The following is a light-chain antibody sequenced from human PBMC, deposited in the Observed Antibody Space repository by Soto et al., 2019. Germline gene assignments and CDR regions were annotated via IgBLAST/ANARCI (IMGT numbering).Light chain of an antibody. J-gene: IGKJ2*01. CDR2: GAS. Sequence: EILMTQSPATLSVSPGGRVTLSCRASQSVGNNLAWYQQKPGQAPRLLIYGASTRATGIPARFSGSGSGTEFTLTISSLNSEDFSVYYCQQHNDWPYTFGQGTKREIE. CDR1: QSVGNN. V-gene: IGKV3-15*01. CDR3: QQHNDWPYT.